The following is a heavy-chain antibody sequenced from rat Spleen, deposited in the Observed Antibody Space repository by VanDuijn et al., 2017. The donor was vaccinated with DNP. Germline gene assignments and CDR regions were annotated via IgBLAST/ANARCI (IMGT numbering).Heavy chain of an antibody. CDR3: ARHVLPLRVWDY. Sequence: EVQLVESGGGLVQPGNSLKLSCAASGFTFSDYYMTWVRQAPTKGLEWVAYITYDGSSTYYGDSVKGRFTISRDNAKSTLYLQMNSLRSEDMATYYCARHVLPLRVWDYWGQGIMVTVSS. CDR1: GFTFSDYY. J-gene: IGHJ2*01. V-gene: IGHV5-22*01. CDR2: ITYDGSST. D-gene: IGHD1-4*01.